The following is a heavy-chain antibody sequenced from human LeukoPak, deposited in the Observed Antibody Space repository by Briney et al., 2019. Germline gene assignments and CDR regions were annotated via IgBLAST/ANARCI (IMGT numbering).Heavy chain of an antibody. CDR2: IHHSGST. V-gene: IGHV4-34*01. CDR3: ASRPVRGYAFDP. Sequence: SETLSLTCAVYGESFSGNYWSWIRQPPGKGLEWIGEIHHSGSTNYNPSLKSRVTISVDTSKNQFSLKLTSVTAADTAVYYCASRPVRGYAFDPWGQGTLVTVSS. D-gene: IGHD3-10*02. J-gene: IGHJ5*02. CDR1: GESFSGNY.